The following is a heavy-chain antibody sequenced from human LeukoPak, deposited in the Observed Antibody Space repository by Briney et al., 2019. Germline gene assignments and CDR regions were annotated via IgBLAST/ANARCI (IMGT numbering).Heavy chain of an antibody. CDR1: GFTVNSNY. Sequence: GGSLRLSCAASGFTVNSNYMSWVRQAPGKGLEWVSVVYSGDRTYYADSVKGRFTISRDDSTNTLYLLMNSLRAEDTAVYYCARGYLINYWGQGTLVTVSS. V-gene: IGHV3-66*01. D-gene: IGHD3-16*01. J-gene: IGHJ4*02. CDR3: ARGYLINY. CDR2: VYSGDRT.